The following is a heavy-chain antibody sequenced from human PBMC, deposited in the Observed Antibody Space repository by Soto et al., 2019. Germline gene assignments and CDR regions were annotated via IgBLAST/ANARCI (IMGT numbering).Heavy chain of an antibody. V-gene: IGHV3-23*01. CDR3: VKGAWLDY. CDR2: MRGDAAST. CDR1: GFTFRTFD. J-gene: IGHJ4*02. Sequence: EVQLLESGGGLVQPGGSLRLSCAASGFTFRTFDMTWVRRAPGKGLEWVALMRGDAASTHYADSVKGRFTISKDNSKNILYLQMNNLRAEHTAIYFCVKGAWLDYWGQGIMVTVSS.